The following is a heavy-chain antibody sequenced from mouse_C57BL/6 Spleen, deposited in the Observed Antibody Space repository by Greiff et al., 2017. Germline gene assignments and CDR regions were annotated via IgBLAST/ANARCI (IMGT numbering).Heavy chain of an antibody. CDR3: ARNGYWYFDV. J-gene: IGHJ1*03. Sequence: VQLQQSGPGLVQPSQSLSITCTVSGFSLTSYGVHWVRQSPGKGLEWLGVIWSGGSTDYYAAFISGLSISKDNSKSQVFFKMNSLLADDTAIYYCARNGYWYFDVWGTGTTVTVSS. CDR2: IWSGGST. CDR1: GFSLTSYG. V-gene: IGHV2-2*01.